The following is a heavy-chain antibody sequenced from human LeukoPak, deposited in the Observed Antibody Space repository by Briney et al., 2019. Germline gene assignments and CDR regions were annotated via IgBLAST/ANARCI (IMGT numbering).Heavy chain of an antibody. CDR3: ARQIIAVAGEGDYYFDY. J-gene: IGHJ4*02. CDR2: IIPIFGTA. Sequence: SVTVSCKASGGTFSSYAISWVRQAPGQGLEWMGGIIPIFGTANYAQKFQGRVTITTDESTSTAYMELSSLRSEDTAVYYCARQIIAVAGEGDYYFDYWGQGTLVTVSS. D-gene: IGHD6-19*01. V-gene: IGHV1-69*05. CDR1: GGTFSSYA.